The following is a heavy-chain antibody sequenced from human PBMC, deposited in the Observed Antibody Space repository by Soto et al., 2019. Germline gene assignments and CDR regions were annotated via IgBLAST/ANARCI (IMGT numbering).Heavy chain of an antibody. V-gene: IGHV1-69*13. CDR3: ARALGRDGYNSNFDY. CDR2: FIPIFGTA. CDR1: GGTFSSYT. Sequence: ASVKVSCKASGGTFSSYTISGVRQAPGQGLEWMGGFIPIFGTANYAQKFQGRVTITADESTSTAYMELSSLRSEDTAVYYCARALGRDGYNSNFDYWGQGTLVTVSS. D-gene: IGHD5-12*01. J-gene: IGHJ4*02.